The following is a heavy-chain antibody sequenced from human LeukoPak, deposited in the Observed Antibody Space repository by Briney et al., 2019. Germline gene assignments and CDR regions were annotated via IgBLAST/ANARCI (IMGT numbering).Heavy chain of an antibody. D-gene: IGHD2-2*01. J-gene: IGHJ3*02. CDR2: MNPNRGNT. Sequence: ASVKVSCKASGYTFTSYDINWVRQPTAQGLEWMGWMNPNRGNTRYAHKFQGRLTMNRNTPRNKPYIELSSLRSEDTAVYYCARGRYCSSTSCYAFAFDIWGQGTMVTVSS. CDR1: GYTFTSYD. CDR3: ARGRYCSSTSCYAFAFDI. V-gene: IGHV1-8*01.